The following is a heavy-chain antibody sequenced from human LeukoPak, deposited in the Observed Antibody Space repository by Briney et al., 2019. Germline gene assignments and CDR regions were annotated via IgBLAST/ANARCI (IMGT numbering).Heavy chain of an antibody. J-gene: IGHJ5*02. CDR3: AKRVIPAAMPGVPDWFAP. Sequence: PGGSLRLSCAASGFTFSSYVMNWVRQAPGKGLGWVSVMSDGGVSTYYADSVQGRFTSSRENSKSTLYLQMNSLTAEDTAVYYCAKRVIPAAMPGVPDWFAPWGEGTLGSVSS. CDR1: GFTFSSYV. V-gene: IGHV3-23*01. D-gene: IGHD2-2*01. CDR2: MSDGGVST.